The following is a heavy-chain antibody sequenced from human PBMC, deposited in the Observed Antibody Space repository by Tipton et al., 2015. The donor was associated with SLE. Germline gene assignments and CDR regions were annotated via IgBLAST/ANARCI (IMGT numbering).Heavy chain of an antibody. D-gene: IGHD5-24*01. CDR3: ARSRDGYNYEGDY. CDR1: GDSISTYY. J-gene: IGHJ4*02. Sequence: GLVKPSETLSLTCTVSGDSISTYYWSWIRQPPGKGLEWIGEINHSGSTNYNPSLKSRVTISVDTSKNQFSLKLSSVTAADTAVYYCARSRDGYNYEGDYWGQGTLVTVSS. CDR2: INHSGST. V-gene: IGHV4-34*01.